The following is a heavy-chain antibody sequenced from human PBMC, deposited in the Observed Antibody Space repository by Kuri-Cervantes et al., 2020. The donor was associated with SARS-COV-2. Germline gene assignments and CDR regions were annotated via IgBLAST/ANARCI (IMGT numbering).Heavy chain of an antibody. CDR2: IYYTGTT. J-gene: IGHJ4*02. V-gene: IGHV4-39*01. D-gene: IGHD4-17*01. CDR3: ATFTVTTKFDN. Sequence: SETRSLTCTVSGGSIDSSSIYWGWIRQPPGKGLEWIGNIYYTGTTYYNPSLKSRVTISVDTSKEQFSLKLSSVTAADTAIYYCATFTVTTKFDNWGQGTLVTVSS. CDR1: GGSIDSSSIY.